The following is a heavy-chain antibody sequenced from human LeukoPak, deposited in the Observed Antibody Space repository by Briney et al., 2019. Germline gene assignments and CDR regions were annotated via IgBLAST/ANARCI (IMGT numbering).Heavy chain of an antibody. V-gene: IGHV5-51*01. Sequence: GESLKISCQGSGYSYTTYWIGWVRQMPGKGLEWMGIIYPGDSDTRYSPSFQGQVTISADKSINTAYLQWSSLKASDTAMYYCARLSDGYNYGVYFDYWGQGTLVTVSS. J-gene: IGHJ4*02. CDR1: GYSYTTYW. D-gene: IGHD5-18*01. CDR2: IYPGDSDT. CDR3: ARLSDGYNYGVYFDY.